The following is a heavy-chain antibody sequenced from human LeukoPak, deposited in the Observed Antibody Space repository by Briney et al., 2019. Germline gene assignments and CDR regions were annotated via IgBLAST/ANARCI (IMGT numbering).Heavy chain of an antibody. Sequence: GGSLRLSRAASGFSLSSNHMSWVRQAPGKGLEWVSVIYSSGNTHYADSVKGRFTISRHNSKNTLYLQTNSLRAEATAVYYCARGVAAVGIVGVFECWGQGTLVTVSS. J-gene: IGHJ4*02. V-gene: IGHV3-66*01. D-gene: IGHD6-13*01. CDR1: GFSLSSNH. CDR2: IYSSGNT. CDR3: ARGVAAVGIVGVFEC.